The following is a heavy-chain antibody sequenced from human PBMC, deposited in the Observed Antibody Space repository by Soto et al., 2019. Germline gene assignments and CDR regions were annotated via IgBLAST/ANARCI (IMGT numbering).Heavy chain of an antibody. J-gene: IGHJ1*01. CDR2: IYHSGST. CDR3: ARATYYYDSSGYYHEYFQH. Sequence: PSETLSLTCAVSGGSISSSNWWSWVRQPPGKGLEWIGEIYHSGSTYYNPSLKSRVTISVDTSKNQFSLKLSSVTAADTAVYYCARATYYYDSSGYYHEYFQHWGQGTLVTVSS. V-gene: IGHV4-4*02. D-gene: IGHD3-22*01. CDR1: GGSISSSNW.